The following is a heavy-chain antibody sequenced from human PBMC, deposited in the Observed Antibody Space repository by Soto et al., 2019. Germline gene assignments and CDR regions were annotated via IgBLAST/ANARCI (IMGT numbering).Heavy chain of an antibody. J-gene: IGHJ6*02. D-gene: IGHD1-1*01. V-gene: IGHV4-34*01. CDR3: ARGLDRYYYYGMDV. Sequence: PWATPSVSCGADGGTFGGYYLSWLRQTPGKGLEWIGEINHSGSTNYNPSLKSRVTISVDTSKNQFSLKLSSVTAADTAVYYCARGLDRYYYYGMDVWGQGTTVTVSS. CDR2: INHSGST. CDR1: GGTFGGYY.